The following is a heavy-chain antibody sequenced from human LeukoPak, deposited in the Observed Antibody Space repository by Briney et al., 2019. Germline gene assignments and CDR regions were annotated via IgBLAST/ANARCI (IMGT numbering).Heavy chain of an antibody. J-gene: IGHJ5*02. V-gene: IGHV1-46*01. CDR1: GYTFTSYY. Sequence: GASVKVSCKASGYTFTSYYMHWVRQAPGQGLEWMGIINPSGGSTSYAQKFQGRVTMTRDMSTSTVYMELSRLRSDDTAVYYCARGVAYIVGATDWFDPWGQGTLVTVSS. CDR2: INPSGGST. CDR3: ARGVAYIVGATDWFDP. D-gene: IGHD1-26*01.